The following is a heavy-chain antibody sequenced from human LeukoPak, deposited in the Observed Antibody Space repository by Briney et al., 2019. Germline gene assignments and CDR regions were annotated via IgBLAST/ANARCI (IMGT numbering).Heavy chain of an antibody. J-gene: IGHJ4*02. CDR1: GFSFTSYG. V-gene: IGHV3-33*01. D-gene: IGHD2-21*01. CDR2: IWYDGTNK. CDR3: ARVSESGDSDY. Sequence: GGSLRLSCAASGFSFTSYGMHWVRQAPGKGLEWVAVIWYDGTNKYYADSVKGRFTISRDTSNNMLYLQMNSLRAEDTAVYYCARVSESGDSDYWGQGTLVTVSS.